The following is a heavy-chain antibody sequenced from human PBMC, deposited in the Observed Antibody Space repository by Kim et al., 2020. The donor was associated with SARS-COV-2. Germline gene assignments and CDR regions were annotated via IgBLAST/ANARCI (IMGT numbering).Heavy chain of an antibody. CDR3: PRPYAWAFDI. CDR2: ISPDGSKI. J-gene: IGHJ3*02. V-gene: IGHV3-7*03. Sequence: GGSLRLSCAASGFTFSNFWMTWARQVPGKGPEWVASISPDGSKIYYVDSVKGRFTISRDNARNSLSLQMNSLRAEDTAVYYCPRPYAWAFDIWGQGTMVT. CDR1: GFTFSNFW. D-gene: IGHD3-16*01.